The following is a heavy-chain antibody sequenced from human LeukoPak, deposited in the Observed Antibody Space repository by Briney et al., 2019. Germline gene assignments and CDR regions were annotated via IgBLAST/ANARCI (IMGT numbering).Heavy chain of an antibody. J-gene: IGHJ4*02. CDR3: AREIVGGFNPGAY. V-gene: IGHV4-4*02. CDR1: PDSTTSNF. Sequence: SETLSLTCTVSPDSTTSNFWSWVRQPPGKGLEWIGEIHRSGSTNYNPSLQSRVTISIDRSKNQIALELSSVTAADTAVYYCAREIVGGFNPGAYWGQGTLVTISS. CDR2: IHRSGST. D-gene: IGHD1-14*01.